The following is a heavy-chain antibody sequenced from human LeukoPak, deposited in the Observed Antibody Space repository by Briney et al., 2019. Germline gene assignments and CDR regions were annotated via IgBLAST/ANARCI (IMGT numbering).Heavy chain of an antibody. J-gene: IGHJ6*03. Sequence: SETLSLTCTVSGGSISSYYWSWIRQPPGKGLEWIGYIYYSGSTNYNPSLMSRVTLSIDKSKKHISLRLTSVTAADTALYYCARDNGSGYTKGYEHYYYYLDVWGKGTTVTVSS. CDR2: IYYSGST. CDR3: ARDNGSGYTKGYEHYYYYLDV. V-gene: IGHV4-59*12. D-gene: IGHD3-3*02. CDR1: GGSISSYY.